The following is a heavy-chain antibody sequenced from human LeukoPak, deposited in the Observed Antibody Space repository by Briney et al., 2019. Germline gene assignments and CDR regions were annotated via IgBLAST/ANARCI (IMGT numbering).Heavy chain of an antibody. V-gene: IGHV3-30*04. CDR2: ISYDGSNE. CDR1: GFTFSSYV. J-gene: IGHJ4*02. Sequence: GGSLRLSCAASGFTFSSYVMHWVRQAPGKGLEWVAIISYDGSNEYYADSVKGRFTISRDNSKNTLYLQMNSLRAEDTAVYYCAKASAMIVVVSKYFDYWGQGTLVTVSS. D-gene: IGHD3-22*01. CDR3: AKASAMIVVVSKYFDY.